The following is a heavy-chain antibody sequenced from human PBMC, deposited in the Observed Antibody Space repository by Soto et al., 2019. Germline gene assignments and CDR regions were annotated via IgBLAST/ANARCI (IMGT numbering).Heavy chain of an antibody. D-gene: IGHD1-1*01. CDR3: ANGNIDY. CDR1: GFTFTEYY. Sequence: QVRLVEYGGGLVKPGGSLRLSCVASGFTFTEYYMSWIRHAPGRGLEWVSYIGDNGDKTYYAKSVKGRFTISRDNAKRSLFLQMNSLRPDDTAVYYCANGNIDYWGQGTLVPVSS. V-gene: IGHV3-11*01. J-gene: IGHJ4*02. CDR2: IGDNGDKT.